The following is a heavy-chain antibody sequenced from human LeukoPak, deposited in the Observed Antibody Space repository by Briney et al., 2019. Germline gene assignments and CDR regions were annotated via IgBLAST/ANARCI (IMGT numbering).Heavy chain of an antibody. J-gene: IGHJ6*02. CDR1: GYTFTSYG. CDR3: AREGVAVAGTGNVAYYYYGMDV. Sequence: ASVKVSCKASGYTFTSYGISWVRQAPGQGLEWMGWISAYNGNTNYAQKLQGRATMTTDTSTSTAYMELRSLRSDDTAVYYCAREGVAVAGTGNVAYYYYGMDVWGQGTTVTVSS. D-gene: IGHD6-19*01. CDR2: ISAYNGNT. V-gene: IGHV1-18*01.